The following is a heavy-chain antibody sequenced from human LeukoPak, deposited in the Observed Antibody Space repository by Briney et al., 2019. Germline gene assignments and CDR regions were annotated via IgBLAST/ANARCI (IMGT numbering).Heavy chain of an antibody. Sequence: SETLSLTCPVSVGSIRGYFWSWIRRPPGKGLDWIGFFFYTGSINYNPSLKSRVTISVDTSKNQFSLRLSSVTAADTAVYSCARGGGYNTFDYWGQGTLVTVSS. CDR3: ARGGGYNTFDY. J-gene: IGHJ4*02. V-gene: IGHV4-59*13. CDR1: VGSIRGYF. D-gene: IGHD5-24*01. CDR2: FFYTGSI.